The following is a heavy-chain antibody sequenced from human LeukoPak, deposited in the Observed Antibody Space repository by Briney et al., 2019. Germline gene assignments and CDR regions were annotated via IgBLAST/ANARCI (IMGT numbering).Heavy chain of an antibody. V-gene: IGHV3-7*03. CDR2: INHNGNVN. CDR3: ARGGGLDV. D-gene: IGHD3-16*01. CDR1: GFTFSSYW. J-gene: IGHJ6*02. Sequence: GGSLRLSCAASGFTFSSYWMNWARQAPGKGLEWVASINHNGNVNYYVDSVKGRFTISKDNAKNSLYLQMSNLRAEDTAVYFCARGGGLDVWGQGATVTVSS.